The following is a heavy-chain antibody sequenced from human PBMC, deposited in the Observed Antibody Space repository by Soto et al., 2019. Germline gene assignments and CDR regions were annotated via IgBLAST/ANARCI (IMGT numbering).Heavy chain of an antibody. CDR2: ISGYNGKT. CDR1: GYTFTNYG. Sequence: QAQLVQSEAEVKKPGASVKVSCKASGYTFTNYGISWVLQAPGQVLEWMGWISGYNGKTNYAQQLHGRVTMTKDTSASTAYMELRSMRSDDTAVYFCARDPATVTTRCFDYWGQGTLVTVSS. V-gene: IGHV1-18*01. J-gene: IGHJ4*02. CDR3: ARDPATVTTRCFDY. D-gene: IGHD4-17*01.